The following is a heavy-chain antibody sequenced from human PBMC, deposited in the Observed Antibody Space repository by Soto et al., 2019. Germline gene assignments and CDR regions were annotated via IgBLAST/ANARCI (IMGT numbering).Heavy chain of an antibody. CDR3: ARGLKGYCTNGVCLNWFDP. CDR1: GGSISSYY. CDR2: IYYSGST. J-gene: IGHJ5*02. D-gene: IGHD2-8*01. V-gene: IGHV4-59*01. Sequence: PSETLSLPCPVSGGSISSYYWSWIRQPPGKGLEWIGYIYYSGSTNYNPSLKSRVTISVDTSKNQFSLKLSSVTAADTAVYYCARGLKGYCTNGVCLNWFDPWGQGTLVTVSS.